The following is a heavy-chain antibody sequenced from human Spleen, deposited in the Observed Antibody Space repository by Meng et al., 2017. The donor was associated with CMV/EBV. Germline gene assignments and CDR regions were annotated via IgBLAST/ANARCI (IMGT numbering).Heavy chain of an antibody. J-gene: IGHJ3*02. V-gene: IGHV3-30-3*01. CDR1: GFTFSSYA. D-gene: IGHD6-19*01. CDR3: ARAYSSGWNDAFDI. Sequence: GGSLRLSCAASGFTFSSYAMHWVRQAPGKGLEWVAVISYDGSNKYYADSVKGRFTISRDNSENTLYLQMNSLRAEDTAVYYCARAYSSGWNDAFDIWGQGTMVTVSS. CDR2: ISYDGSNK.